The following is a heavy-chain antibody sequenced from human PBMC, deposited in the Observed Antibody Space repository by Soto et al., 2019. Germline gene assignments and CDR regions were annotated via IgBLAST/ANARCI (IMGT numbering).Heavy chain of an antibody. V-gene: IGHV4-34*01. CDR1: GGSFSCYY. J-gene: IGHJ5*02. D-gene: IGHD2-2*01. Sequence: SETLSLTCAVYGGSFSCYYWSGIRQPPGKGLEWIGEINHSGSTNYNPSLKSRVTISVDTSKNQFSLKLSSVTAADTAVYYCARASRKIVVVPAARSPSFDPWGQGTLVTVSS. CDR2: INHSGST. CDR3: ARASRKIVVVPAARSPSFDP.